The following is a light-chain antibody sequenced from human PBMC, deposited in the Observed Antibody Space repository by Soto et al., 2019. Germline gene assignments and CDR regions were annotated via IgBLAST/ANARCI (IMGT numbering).Light chain of an antibody. V-gene: IGKV3-20*01. CDR1: QSVGSN. CDR2: GAS. CDR3: QQYGSSPWT. J-gene: IGKJ1*01. Sequence: EIVMTQSPATLSVSPGERATLSCRASQSVGSNLAWYQQKPGQAPRLVIYGASSRATGIPDRFSGSGSGTDFTLTISRLEPEDFAVYYCQQYGSSPWTFGQGTKV.